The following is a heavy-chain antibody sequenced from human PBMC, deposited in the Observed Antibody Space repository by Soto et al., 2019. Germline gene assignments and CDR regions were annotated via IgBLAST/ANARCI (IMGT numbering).Heavy chain of an antibody. CDR3: ASAKGYCSGSSCYRSFDV. CDR2: IYYSGST. CDR1: GDSISSSSYF. Sequence: SETLSLTCTVSGDSISSSSYFWGWIRQPPGKGLEWIGSIYYSGSTYYNPSLKSRVTISVDTSKNQFSLKLSSVTAADTAVYYCASAKGYCSGSSCYRSFDVWGQGTMVTVSS. V-gene: IGHV4-39*01. D-gene: IGHD2-15*01. J-gene: IGHJ3*01.